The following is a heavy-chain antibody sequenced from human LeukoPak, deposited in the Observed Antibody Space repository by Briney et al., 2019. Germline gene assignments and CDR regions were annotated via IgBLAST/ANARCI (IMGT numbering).Heavy chain of an antibody. CDR1: GYTFTIYG. D-gene: IGHD2-15*01. J-gene: IGHJ4*02. Sequence: ASVKVSCKTSGYTFTIYGISWVRQAPGQGLEWMGLISAYGSTNYAQNLQGRVTMTTDTSTSTAYMELRSLRSDDTAVYYCARGIIGNYFDYWGQGTLVTVSS. CDR2: ISAYGST. CDR3: ARGIIGNYFDY. V-gene: IGHV1-18*01.